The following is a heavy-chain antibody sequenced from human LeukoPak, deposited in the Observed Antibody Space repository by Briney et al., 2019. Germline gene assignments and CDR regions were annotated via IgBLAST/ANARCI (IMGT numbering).Heavy chain of an antibody. J-gene: IGHJ4*02. V-gene: IGHV3-74*01. CDR3: SRGTYPYSSDN. D-gene: IGHD3-10*01. CDR2: INGDGSRT. CDR1: GFTFSNYY. Sequence: GGSLRLSCAASGFTFSNYYMHWVRQAPGKGLLWISHINGDGSRTGYADSVKGRFTISRDNAKNILYLQMNSLRAEDTAVYYCSRGTYPYSSDNWGQGALVTVSS.